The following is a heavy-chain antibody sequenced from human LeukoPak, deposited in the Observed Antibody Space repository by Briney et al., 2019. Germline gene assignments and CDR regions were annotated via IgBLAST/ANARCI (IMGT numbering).Heavy chain of an antibody. CDR3: ARNPLVEMATYGAFDI. CDR2: ISYDGSNK. J-gene: IGHJ3*02. V-gene: IGHV3-30*04. CDR1: GFTFSSYA. Sequence: GRSLRLSCAASGFTFSSYAMHWVRQAPGKGLEWVAVISYDGSNKYYADSVKGRFTISRDNSKNTLYLQMNSLRAEDTAVYYCARNPLVEMATYGAFDIWGQGTMVTVSS. D-gene: IGHD5-24*01.